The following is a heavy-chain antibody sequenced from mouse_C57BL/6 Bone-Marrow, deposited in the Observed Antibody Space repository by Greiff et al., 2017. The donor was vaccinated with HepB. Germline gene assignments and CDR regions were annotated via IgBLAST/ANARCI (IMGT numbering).Heavy chain of an antibody. J-gene: IGHJ4*01. CDR2: INSDGGST. D-gene: IGHD2-5*01. CDR1: EYEFPSHD. CDR3: ARPGSYSNYVRGAMDY. Sequence: EVMLVESGGGLVQPGESLKLSCESNEYEFPSHDMSWVRKTPEKRLELVAAINSDGGSTYYPDTMERRFIISRDNTKKTLYLQMSSLRSEDTALYYCARPGSYSNYVRGAMDYWGQGTSVTVSS. V-gene: IGHV5-2*03.